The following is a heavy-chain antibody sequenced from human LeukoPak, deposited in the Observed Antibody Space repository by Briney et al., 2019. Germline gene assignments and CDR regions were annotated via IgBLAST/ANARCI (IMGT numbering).Heavy chain of an antibody. CDR1: GGSSSSDY. D-gene: IGHD1-26*01. V-gene: IGHV4-59*01. Sequence: SEPLSLTCTAAGGSSSSDYWSWIRQPPGKGLEGIGYNSDSGNTNYNPSLKSRVTISVDTSKNPFSLNLRSVNAADTAVYYCARVGSGSFDYWGQGTLVTVSS. CDR2: NSDSGNT. CDR3: ARVGSGSFDY. J-gene: IGHJ4*02.